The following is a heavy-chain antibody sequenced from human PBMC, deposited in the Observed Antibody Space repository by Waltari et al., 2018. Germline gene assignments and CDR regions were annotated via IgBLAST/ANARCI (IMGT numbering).Heavy chain of an antibody. CDR3: ARYDYLAFGLDI. CDR2: IKEEGSEK. V-gene: IGHV3-7*01. J-gene: IGHJ3*02. Sequence: EVQLVESGGGLVQPGGSLRPSWSASGFTFSIYWMSWVRQAPGKGLEWVANIKEEGSEKHYVDSVKGRFTISRDNAKNSLYVQMNSLRAEDTAVYYCARYDYLAFGLDIWGQGTMVTVSS. CDR1: GFTFSIYW. D-gene: IGHD3-16*01.